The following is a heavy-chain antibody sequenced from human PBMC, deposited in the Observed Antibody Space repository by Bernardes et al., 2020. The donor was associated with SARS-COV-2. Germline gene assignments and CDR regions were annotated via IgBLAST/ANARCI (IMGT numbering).Heavy chain of an antibody. J-gene: IGHJ4*02. CDR2: FSDGSST. Sequence: GGSLRLSCAASGFTFSNYAMNWVRQAPGKGLEWVSGFSDGSSTSYADSVKGRFTISRDNAKNTLYLQMNSLRAEDTAVYYCARDRDSNDDYFDYWGQGTLVTVSS. V-gene: IGHV3-74*01. D-gene: IGHD4-4*01. CDR3: ARDRDSNDDYFDY. CDR1: GFTFSNYA.